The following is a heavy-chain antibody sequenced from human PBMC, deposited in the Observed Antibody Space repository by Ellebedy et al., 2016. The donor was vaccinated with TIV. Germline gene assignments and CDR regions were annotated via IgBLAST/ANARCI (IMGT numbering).Heavy chain of an antibody. Sequence: SETLSLTCAVYGGSFSGYYWSWIRQPPGKGLEWIGEINHSGSTNYNPSLKSRVTLSVDTSKNQFSLKLSSVTAADTAVYYCARHTIFGVDFWGQGTLVTVSS. D-gene: IGHD3-3*01. J-gene: IGHJ4*02. CDR3: ARHTIFGVDF. V-gene: IGHV4-34*01. CDR2: INHSGST. CDR1: GGSFSGYY.